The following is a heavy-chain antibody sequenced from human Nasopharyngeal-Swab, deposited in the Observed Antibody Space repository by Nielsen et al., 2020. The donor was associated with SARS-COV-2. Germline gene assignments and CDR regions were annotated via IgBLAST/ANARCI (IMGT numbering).Heavy chain of an antibody. V-gene: IGHV3-74*01. CDR2: VKNDGTTT. CDR1: GFTLSEYW. CDR3: ARDGQGAVDLDY. J-gene: IGHJ4*02. D-gene: IGHD6-19*01. Sequence: GESLKISCAASGFTLSEYWVHWVRQAPGKGLEWVSHVKNDGTTTTYADAVKGRFTMSRDDAKNTLYLQMNSLRTEDTAVYYCARDGQGAVDLDYWGQGSLVTVSS.